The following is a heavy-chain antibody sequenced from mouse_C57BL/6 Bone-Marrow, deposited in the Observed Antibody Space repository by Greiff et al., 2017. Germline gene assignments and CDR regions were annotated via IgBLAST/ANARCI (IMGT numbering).Heavy chain of an antibody. CDR1: GYTFTSYW. D-gene: IGHD1-1*01. Sequence: QVQLQQPGAELVRPGTSVKLSCKASGYTFTSYWMHWVKQRPGQGLEWIGVIDPSDSYTNYNQKFKGKATLTVDTSSSTAYMQLSSLTSEDSAVYYCARVYGSSPAWFAYWGQGTLVTGSA. CDR3: ARVYGSSPAWFAY. CDR2: IDPSDSYT. V-gene: IGHV1-59*01. J-gene: IGHJ3*01.